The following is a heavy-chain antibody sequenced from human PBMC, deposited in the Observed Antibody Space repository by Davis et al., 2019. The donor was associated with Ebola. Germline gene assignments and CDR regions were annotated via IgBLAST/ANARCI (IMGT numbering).Heavy chain of an antibody. V-gene: IGHV4-59*11. D-gene: IGHD2-21*01. CDR2: IHHVGSA. J-gene: IGHJ3*02. Sequence: PSETLSLTCTVSGVSITTHFWSWIRQPPGKGLDWVGFIHHVGSANSNPSLKSRATFSIDTSKSQVSLKLTSVTAADTAVYYCARDTRPCGGDCYDDTFDMWGQGTMVIVSS. CDR3: ARDTRPCGGDCYDDTFDM. CDR1: GVSITTHF.